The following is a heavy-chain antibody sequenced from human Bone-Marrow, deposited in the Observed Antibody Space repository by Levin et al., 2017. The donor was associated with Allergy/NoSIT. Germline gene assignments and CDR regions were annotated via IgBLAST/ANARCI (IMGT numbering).Heavy chain of an antibody. D-gene: IGHD6-25*01. CDR2: ISGSADST. J-gene: IGHJ4*02. CDR3: AKDLWGSGGPLFDY. CDR1: GFTFSSYA. V-gene: IGHV3-23*01. Sequence: LSLTCAASGFTFSSYAMSWVRQAPGKGLEWVSAISGSADSTQYAESVKGRFTISRDNSRNTLYLQMNSLRAEDTAVYYCAKDLWGSGGPLFDYWGQGTLVTVSS.